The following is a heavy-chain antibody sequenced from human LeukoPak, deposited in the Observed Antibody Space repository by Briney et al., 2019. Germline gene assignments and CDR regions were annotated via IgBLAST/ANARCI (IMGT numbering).Heavy chain of an antibody. CDR1: GGSISSYY. CDR2: IYYSGST. CDR3: ASTTIAVAGTSAYFQH. D-gene: IGHD6-19*01. V-gene: IGHV4-59*08. Sequence: SEPLSLTCPVSGGSISSYYWSWIRQPPGKGLEWIGYIYYSGSTNYNPSLKSRVTISVDTSKNQFSLKLSSVTAADTAVYYCASTTIAVAGTSAYFQHWGQGTLVTVSS. J-gene: IGHJ1*01.